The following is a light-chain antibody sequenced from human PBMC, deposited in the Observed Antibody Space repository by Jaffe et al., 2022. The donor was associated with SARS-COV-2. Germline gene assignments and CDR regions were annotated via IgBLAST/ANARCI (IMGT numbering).Light chain of an antibody. J-gene: IGLJ1*01. V-gene: IGLV1-51*02. CDR1: SSNIGNNY. CDR2: EDD. CDR3: GTWDSSLYIYV. Sequence: QSVLTQPPSVSAAPGQKVTVSCSGSSSNIGNNYVSWFQQLPGTAPKLLIYEDDNRPSEIPDRFSGSKSGTSATLGITGLQTGDEADYYCGTWDSSLYIYVFGTGTKVTVL.